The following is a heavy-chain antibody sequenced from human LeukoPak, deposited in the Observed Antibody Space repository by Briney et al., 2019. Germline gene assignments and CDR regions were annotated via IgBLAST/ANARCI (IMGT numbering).Heavy chain of an antibody. CDR2: IYPGDYET. CDR3: AIPPGYCGNDCSFDH. CDR1: GYSFSNYW. V-gene: IGHV5-51*01. J-gene: IGHJ4*02. Sequence: GEPLKISFEGSGYSFSNYWIGWVRPMPGKGLGWMGIIYPGDYETRYSPSFQGLVTISVDKSISTAYLQWSSLKASDTAMYYCAIPPGYCGNDCSFDHWGQGTLVTVSS. D-gene: IGHD2-21*02.